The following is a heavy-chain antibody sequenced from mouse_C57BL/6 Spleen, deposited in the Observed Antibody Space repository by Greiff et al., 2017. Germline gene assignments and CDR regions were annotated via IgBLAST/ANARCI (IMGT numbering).Heavy chain of an antibody. CDR3: ARFYYYGRVGCEV. CDR2: INPGSGGT. J-gene: IGHJ1*03. D-gene: IGHD1-1*01. CDR1: GYAFTNYL. Sequence: QVQLKQPGAELVRPGTSVKVSCKASGYAFTNYLIEWVKQRPGQGLEWIGVINPGSGGTNYNEKFKGKATLTAEKSSSTAYMQLSSLTSEDAAVYFCARFYYYGRVGCEVWGTGTTVTVSS. V-gene: IGHV1-54*01.